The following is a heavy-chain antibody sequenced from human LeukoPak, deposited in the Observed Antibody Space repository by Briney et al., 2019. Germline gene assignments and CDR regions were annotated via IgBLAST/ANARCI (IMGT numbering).Heavy chain of an antibody. Sequence: ASVKVSCKASGYTFTGYYMHWVRQAPGQGLEWMGWINPNSGGTNYAQKFQGRVTMTRDPSISTAYMELSRLRSDDTAVYYCARDLCSGGSCYLFDWFDPWGQGTLVTVSS. CDR2: INPNSGGT. D-gene: IGHD2-15*01. CDR1: GYTFTGYY. V-gene: IGHV1-2*02. CDR3: ARDLCSGGSCYLFDWFDP. J-gene: IGHJ5*02.